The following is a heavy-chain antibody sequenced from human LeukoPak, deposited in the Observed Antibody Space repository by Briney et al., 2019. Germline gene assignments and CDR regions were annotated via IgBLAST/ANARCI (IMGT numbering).Heavy chain of an antibody. J-gene: IGHJ4*02. Sequence: GGSLRLSCTTSGFNFNNAWMNWVRQAPGKGLEWVGRIKSRTDGGTTVYSAPVKGRFTISRDDSKSTLYLQMNSLKIEDTAVYYCTTILDYWGQGTLVTVSS. V-gene: IGHV3-15*07. CDR1: GFNFNNAW. CDR3: TTILDY. CDR2: IKSRTDGGTT.